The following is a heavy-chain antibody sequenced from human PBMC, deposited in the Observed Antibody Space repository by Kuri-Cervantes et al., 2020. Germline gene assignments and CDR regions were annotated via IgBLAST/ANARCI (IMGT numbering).Heavy chain of an antibody. V-gene: IGHV1-8*01. D-gene: IGHD3/OR15-3a*01. J-gene: IGHJ4*02. CDR2: MTPNNDNT. CDR3: ARRYLDGGADY. CDR1: GYTFTSYD. Sequence: ASVKVSCKASGYTFTSYDINWVRQATGQGLEWMGWMTPNNDNTGYAHKFQGRVTMTRNTSISTAYMELSSLRSEDTAVYYCARRYLDGGADYWGQGTLVTVSS.